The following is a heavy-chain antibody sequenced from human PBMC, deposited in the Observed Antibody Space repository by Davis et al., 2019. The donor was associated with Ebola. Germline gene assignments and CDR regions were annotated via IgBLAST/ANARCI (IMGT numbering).Heavy chain of an antibody. Sequence: AASVKVSCKASGYTFTSYGISWVRQAPGQGLEWMGWISAYNGNTNYAQKLQGRVTMTRNTSISTAYMELSSLRSEDTAVYYYARVSGWFRELGYWFDPWGQGTLVTVSS. D-gene: IGHD3-10*01. CDR3: ARVSGWFRELGYWFDP. CDR2: ISAYNGNT. J-gene: IGHJ5*02. CDR1: GYTFTSYG. V-gene: IGHV1-18*01.